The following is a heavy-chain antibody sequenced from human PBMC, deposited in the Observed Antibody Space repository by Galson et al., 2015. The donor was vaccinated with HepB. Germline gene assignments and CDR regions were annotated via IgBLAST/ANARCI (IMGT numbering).Heavy chain of an antibody. V-gene: IGHV1-24*01. J-gene: IGHJ4*02. CDR2: FDPEDGET. CDR3: AADRWDYGVHGGYYFDY. CDR1: GYTPTELS. D-gene: IGHD4-17*01. Sequence: SVKVSCKVSGYTPTELSMHWVRQAPGKGLEWMGGFDPEDGETIYAQKFQGRVTMTEDTSTDTAYMELSSLRSEDTAVYYCAADRWDYGVHGGYYFDYWGQGTLVTVSS.